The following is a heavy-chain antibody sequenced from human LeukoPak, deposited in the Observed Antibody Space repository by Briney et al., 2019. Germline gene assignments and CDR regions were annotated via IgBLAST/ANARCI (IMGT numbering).Heavy chain of an antibody. V-gene: IGHV3-30-3*01. CDR2: ISYGGTNK. D-gene: IGHD3-9*01. CDR1: GFTFSSYA. CDR3: ARQDYDILTGYRYYHYGMDV. J-gene: IGHJ6*02. Sequence: PGGSLRLSCAASGFTFSSYAMVWVRQAPGQGLEWVAVISYGGTNKYYADSVKGRFTISRDNSKNTLYLQMNSLRAEDTAVYYCARQDYDILTGYRYYHYGMDVWGQGTTVTVSS.